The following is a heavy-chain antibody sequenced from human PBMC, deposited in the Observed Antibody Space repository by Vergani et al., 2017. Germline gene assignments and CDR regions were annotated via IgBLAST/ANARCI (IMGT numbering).Heavy chain of an antibody. J-gene: IGHJ4*02. CDR3: ARPGSSEMVPFDY. D-gene: IGHD5-12*01. Sequence: QLQLQESGPGLVKPSETLFLTCTVSGGSISSSSYYWGWIRQPPGKGLEWIGSIYYIGSTYYNPSLKSRVTISVDTSKNQFSLKLSSVTAADTAVYYCARPGSSEMVPFDYWGQGTLVTVSS. CDR1: GGSISSSSYY. CDR2: IYYIGST. V-gene: IGHV4-39*01.